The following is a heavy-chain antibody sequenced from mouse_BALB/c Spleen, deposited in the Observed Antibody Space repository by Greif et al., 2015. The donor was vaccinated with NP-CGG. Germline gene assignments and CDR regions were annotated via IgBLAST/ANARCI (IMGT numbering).Heavy chain of an antibody. D-gene: IGHD2-3*01. V-gene: IGHV1-9*01. CDR1: GYTFSSYW. Sequence: VQLQQSGAELMKPGASVKISCKATGYTFSSYWIEWVKQRPGHGLEWIGEILPGSGSTNYNEKFKGKATLTADTSSNTAYMQLSSLTSEDSAVYYCTRRGYDGYFYWGQGTLVTVSA. J-gene: IGHJ3*01. CDR3: TRRGYDGYFY. CDR2: ILPGSGST.